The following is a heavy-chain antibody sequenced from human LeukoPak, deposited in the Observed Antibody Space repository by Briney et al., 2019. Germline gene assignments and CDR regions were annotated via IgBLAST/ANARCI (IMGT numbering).Heavy chain of an antibody. CDR1: GYSISSGYY. CDR2: FYHSGST. Sequence: SETLSLTCTVSGYSISSGYYCWLRQTPGKGLEWIGSFYHSGSTYYNPSLKSRVTISVDTSKNQFSLKLSSVTAADTAIYYCARAKRGVSASPYYYDSSGRGGPIDYWGQGTLVTVSS. CDR3: ARAKRGVSASPYYYDSSGRGGPIDY. J-gene: IGHJ4*02. V-gene: IGHV4-38-2*02. D-gene: IGHD3-22*01.